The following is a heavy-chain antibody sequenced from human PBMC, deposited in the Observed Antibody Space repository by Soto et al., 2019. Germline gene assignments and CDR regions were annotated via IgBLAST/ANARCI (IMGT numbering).Heavy chain of an antibody. V-gene: IGHV4-30-4*01. CDR1: GGSISSGDHY. Sequence: SETLSLTCTVSGGSISSGDHYWTWIRQPPGKGLEWIGCIYYRGRTYYSPSLKSRVSMSVDTSKNQFSLELSSVTAADTAVYHCARNDGGDYSDYWGQGALVT. D-gene: IGHD2-21*01. J-gene: IGHJ4*02. CDR3: ARNDGGDYSDY. CDR2: IYYRGRT.